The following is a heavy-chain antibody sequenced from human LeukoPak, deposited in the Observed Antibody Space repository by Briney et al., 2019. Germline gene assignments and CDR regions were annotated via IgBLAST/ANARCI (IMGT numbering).Heavy chain of an antibody. Sequence: GASVKVSCKASGGTFSSYAISWVRQAPGQGLEWMGRIIPIIGTANYAQKFQGRVTITTDESTSTAYMELSSLRSEDTAVYHCARGEYQLLFSFDYWGQGTLVTVSS. CDR3: ARGEYQLLFSFDY. D-gene: IGHD2-2*01. V-gene: IGHV1-69*05. CDR2: IIPIIGTA. J-gene: IGHJ4*02. CDR1: GGTFSSYA.